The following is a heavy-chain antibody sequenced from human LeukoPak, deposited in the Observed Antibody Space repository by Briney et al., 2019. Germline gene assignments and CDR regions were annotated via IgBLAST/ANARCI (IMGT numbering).Heavy chain of an antibody. V-gene: IGHV3-64*01. D-gene: IGHD3-16*02. CDR2: ISSNGGST. J-gene: IGHJ4*02. CDR3: ARDLSLDY. Sequence: GGSLRLSCAASGFTFSSYAMHWVRQAPGKGLEYVSAISSNGGSTYYANSVKGRFTISRDNSKNTLYLQMGGLRAEDMAVYYCARDLSLDYWGQGTLVTVSS. CDR1: GFTFSSYA.